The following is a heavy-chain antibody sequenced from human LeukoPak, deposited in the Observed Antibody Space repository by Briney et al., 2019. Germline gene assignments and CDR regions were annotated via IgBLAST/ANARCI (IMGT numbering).Heavy chain of an antibody. CDR1: GGSISSSSYY. CDR2: IYYSGST. Sequence: SETLSLTCTVSGGSISSSSYYWGCIRQPPGKGLEWIGSIYYSGSTYYNPSLKSRVTISVDTSKNQFSLKLSSVTAADTAVHYCARVVSSSWEIDYWGQGTLVTVSS. V-gene: IGHV4-39*07. J-gene: IGHJ4*02. CDR3: ARVVSSSWEIDY. D-gene: IGHD6-13*01.